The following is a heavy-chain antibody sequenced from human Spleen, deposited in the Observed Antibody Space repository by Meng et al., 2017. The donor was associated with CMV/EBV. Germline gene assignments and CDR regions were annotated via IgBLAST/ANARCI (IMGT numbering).Heavy chain of an antibody. D-gene: IGHD3-16*01. CDR3: ARRLGPFTSSRSDAFDI. Sequence: GESLKISCKVSGYSFTSYWFGWVRQMPGKGLEWMGIIYPGDSDTRYSPSFQGQVTISADKSISTAYLQWSSLKASDTAMYYCARRLGPFTSSRSDAFDIWGQGTMVTVSS. CDR2: IYPGDSDT. J-gene: IGHJ3*02. V-gene: IGHV5-51*01. CDR1: GYSFTSYW.